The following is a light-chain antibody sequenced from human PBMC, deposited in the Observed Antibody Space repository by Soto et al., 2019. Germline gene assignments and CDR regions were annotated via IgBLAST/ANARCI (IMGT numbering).Light chain of an antibody. Sequence: DIELSQSASSLSPSVCHRLPITCRASPSLIVWCAWYQEKPGKAPKLLIYKAATLKSGGTSGFCSGGCGTEFILLIISMQADDVAAYYCQHHYSYSEAFGQGTKVDIK. CDR3: QHHYSYSEA. CDR2: KAA. V-gene: IGKV1-5*03. J-gene: IGKJ1*01. CDR1: PSLIVW.